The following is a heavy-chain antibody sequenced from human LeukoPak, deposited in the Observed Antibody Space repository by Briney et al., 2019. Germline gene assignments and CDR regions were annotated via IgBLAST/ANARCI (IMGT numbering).Heavy chain of an antibody. CDR2: VYTSGST. CDR3: ARLITGTTTAFDI. J-gene: IGHJ3*02. D-gene: IGHD1-7*01. V-gene: IGHV4-4*07. Sequence: PETLSLTCSVSGGSISGYYWTWIRQPPGKGLEWIGRVYTSGSTHYNPSLKTRLTMSVDTSKNQFSLKLSSVTAADTAVYYCARLITGTTTAFDIWGQGTMVTVSS. CDR1: GGSISGYY.